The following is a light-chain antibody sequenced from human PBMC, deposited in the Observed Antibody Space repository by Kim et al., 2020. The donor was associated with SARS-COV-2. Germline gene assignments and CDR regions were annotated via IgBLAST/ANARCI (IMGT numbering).Light chain of an antibody. CDR2: DAS. CDR1: QSVSSS. J-gene: IGKJ4*01. Sequence: LSPGEKATLSCRASQSVSSSLVWYQQKPGQAPRLLIHDASNRASGIPARFSGSGSGTDFTLTISSLEPEDFAVYYCQQRTNWPLTFGGGTKVDIK. V-gene: IGKV3-11*01. CDR3: QQRTNWPLT.